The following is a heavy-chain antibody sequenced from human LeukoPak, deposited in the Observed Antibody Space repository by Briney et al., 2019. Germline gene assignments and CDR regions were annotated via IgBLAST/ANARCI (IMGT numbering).Heavy chain of an antibody. CDR3: TTGGSYLGD. CDR1: GFTFSSYA. Sequence: GGSLRHSCAASGFTFSSYAMSWVRQAPGKGLEWVSAISGSGGSTYYADSVKGRFTISRDNSKNTLYLQMNSLKTEDTAVYYRTTGGSYLGDWGQGTLVTVSS. J-gene: IGHJ4*02. CDR2: ISGSGGST. D-gene: IGHD1-26*01. V-gene: IGHV3-23*01.